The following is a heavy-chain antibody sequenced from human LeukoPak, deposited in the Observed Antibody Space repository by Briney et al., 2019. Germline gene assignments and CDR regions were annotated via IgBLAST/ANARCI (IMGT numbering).Heavy chain of an antibody. CDR1: GGSISCGDYS. D-gene: IGHD2-8*01. CDR3: ASIVLMVYAIDY. J-gene: IGHJ4*02. V-gene: IGHV4-30-4*01. CDR2: IYYSGST. Sequence: KSSETLSLTCTVSGGSISCGDYSLRWIRQPPGKGLEWIGYIYYSGSTYYNPSLKSRVTISVDTSKNQFSLKLSSVTAADTAVYYCASIVLMVYAIDYWGQGTLVTVSS.